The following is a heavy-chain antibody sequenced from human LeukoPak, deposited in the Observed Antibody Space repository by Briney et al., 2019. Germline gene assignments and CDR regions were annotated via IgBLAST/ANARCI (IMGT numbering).Heavy chain of an antibody. Sequence: SETLSLTCTVSGGSISSGDYYWGWIRQPPGKGLEWIGYIYYSGSTYYNPSLKSRVTISVDTSKNQFSLKLSSVTAADTAVYYCARDWSRGVFKPWYFDLWGRGTLVTVSS. CDR2: IYYSGST. CDR1: GGSISSGDYY. J-gene: IGHJ2*01. D-gene: IGHD3-3*01. CDR3: ARDWSRGVFKPWYFDL. V-gene: IGHV4-30-4*01.